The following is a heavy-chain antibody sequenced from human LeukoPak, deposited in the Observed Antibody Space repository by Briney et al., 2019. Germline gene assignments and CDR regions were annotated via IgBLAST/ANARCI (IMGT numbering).Heavy chain of an antibody. CDR3: ARELYSSSWYGIDY. Sequence: GGSLRLSCVASGFTFSTYWMGWVRQAPGKGLEWVADIEEDGSDKYSVDSVKGRFTISRDNAKNSLYLQMNSLRAEDTAVYYCARELYSSSWYGIDYWGQGTLVTVSS. CDR1: GFTFSTYW. CDR2: IEEDGSDK. J-gene: IGHJ4*02. V-gene: IGHV3-7*01. D-gene: IGHD6-13*01.